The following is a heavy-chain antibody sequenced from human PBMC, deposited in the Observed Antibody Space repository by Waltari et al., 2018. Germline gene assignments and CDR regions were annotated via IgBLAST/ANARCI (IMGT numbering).Heavy chain of an antibody. J-gene: IGHJ4*02. CDR3: ARDLSYGSLDF. V-gene: IGHV3-33*01. CDR2: IWSDGRRI. D-gene: IGHD3-10*01. Sequence: QVQLVESGGGVVQPGRSLRLSCAAWGFALRNYGMCWVRQTPGKGLEWVANIWSDGRRIYYTESVEGRFTISRDEYKNTLYLQMNSLRAEDTAVYYCARDLSYGSLDFRGQGTLVTVSS. CDR1: GFALRNYG.